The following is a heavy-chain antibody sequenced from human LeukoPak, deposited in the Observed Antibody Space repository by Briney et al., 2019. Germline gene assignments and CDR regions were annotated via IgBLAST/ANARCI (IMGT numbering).Heavy chain of an antibody. CDR2: LYSIGST. J-gene: IGHJ4*02. D-gene: IGHD3-22*01. V-gene: IGHV3-66*01. Sequence: GGSVRLFCAASVYTDSNKYMRWVPQATGKARECGSVLYSIGSTQYAESVKGRFTISRDNSKNTVFLQMNSVRAEDTAVYYCSDEHYYEGSGWALAYWGQGTLVSVSS. CDR3: SDEHYYEGSGWALAY. CDR1: VYTDSNKY.